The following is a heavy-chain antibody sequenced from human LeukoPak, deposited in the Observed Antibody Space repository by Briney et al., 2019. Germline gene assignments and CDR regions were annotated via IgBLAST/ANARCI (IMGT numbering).Heavy chain of an antibody. V-gene: IGHV3-7*01. CDR2: IKQDGSEK. D-gene: IGHD6-13*01. J-gene: IGHJ5*02. CDR1: GFTFSSYW. Sequence: PGGSLRLSCAASGFTFSSYWMHWVRQAPGKGLEWVANIKQDGSEKYYVDSVKGRFSISRDNAKNSLYLQMNSLRAEDTAVYCARLEYSSSWYPWGQGTLVTVSS. CDR3: RLEYSSSWYP.